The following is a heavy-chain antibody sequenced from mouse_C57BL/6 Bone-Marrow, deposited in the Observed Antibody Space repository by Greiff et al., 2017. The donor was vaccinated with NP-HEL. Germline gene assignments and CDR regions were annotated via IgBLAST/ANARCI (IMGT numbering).Heavy chain of an antibody. CDR3: ARIYYYGSSYFDY. J-gene: IGHJ2*01. Sequence: VQLQQPGAELVKPGASVKMSCKASGYTFTSYWITWVKQRPGQGLEWIGDIYPGSGSTNYNEKFKSKATLTVDTSSSTAYMQLSILTSEDSAVYYCARIYYYGSSYFDYWGQGTTLTVSS. V-gene: IGHV1-55*01. CDR1: GYTFTSYW. D-gene: IGHD1-1*01. CDR2: IYPGSGST.